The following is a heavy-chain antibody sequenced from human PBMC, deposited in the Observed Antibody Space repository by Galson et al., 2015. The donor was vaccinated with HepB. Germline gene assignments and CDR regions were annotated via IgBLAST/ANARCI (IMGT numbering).Heavy chain of an antibody. CDR2: ISSSGSTI. Sequence: SLRLSCAASGFTFSSYEMNWVRQAPGKGLEWVSYISSSGSTIYYADSVKGRFTISRDNAKNSLYLQMNSLRAEDTAVYYCARVDSGYVHNFDYWGQGTLVTVSS. D-gene: IGHD5-12*01. J-gene: IGHJ4*02. V-gene: IGHV3-48*03. CDR3: ARVDSGYVHNFDY. CDR1: GFTFSSYE.